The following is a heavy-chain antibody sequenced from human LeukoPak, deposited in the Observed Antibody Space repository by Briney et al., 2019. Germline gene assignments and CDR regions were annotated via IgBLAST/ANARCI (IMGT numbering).Heavy chain of an antibody. CDR3: ARVLSSGYLERDAFDI. V-gene: IGHV4-4*07. J-gene: IGHJ3*02. D-gene: IGHD3-22*01. CDR1: GGSISSYY. CDR2: IYTSGST. Sequence: SETLSLTCTVSGGSISSYYSSWIRQPAGKGLEWIGRIYTSGSTNYNPSLMSRVTMSVDTSKNQFSMKLSSVTAADTAVYYCARVLSSGYLERDAFDIWGQGTMVTVSS.